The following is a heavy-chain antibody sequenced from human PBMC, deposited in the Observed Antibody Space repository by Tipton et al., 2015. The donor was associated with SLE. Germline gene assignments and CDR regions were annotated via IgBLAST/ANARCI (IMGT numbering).Heavy chain of an antibody. CDR3: ARRDYDFWSGYYPFDY. CDR1: GGSISSGGYY. J-gene: IGHJ4*02. Sequence: TLSLTCTVSGGSISSGGYYWSWIRQHPGKGPEWIGYIYYSGSTYYNPSLKSRVTISVDTSKNQFSLKLSSVTAADTAVYYCARRDYDFWSGYYPFDYWGQGTLVTVSS. V-gene: IGHV4-31*03. CDR2: IYYSGST. D-gene: IGHD3-3*01.